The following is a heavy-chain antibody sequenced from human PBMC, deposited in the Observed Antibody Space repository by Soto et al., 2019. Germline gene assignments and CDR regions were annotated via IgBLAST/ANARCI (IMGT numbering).Heavy chain of an antibody. CDR1: GVSINSAGYC. CDR3: AGGVRFLEWLLN. D-gene: IGHD3-3*01. J-gene: IGHJ4*02. V-gene: IGHV4-30-2*01. Sequence: QVQLQESGSGLVKPSQTLSLTCTVSGVSINSAGYCWSWIRQPPGKGLEWIGCIYYSGSHYYNPSIKSRVTISMDGSSNQFSLKLNSVTAADTAVYFCAGGVRFLEWLLNWGQGALVTVSS. CDR2: IYYSGSH.